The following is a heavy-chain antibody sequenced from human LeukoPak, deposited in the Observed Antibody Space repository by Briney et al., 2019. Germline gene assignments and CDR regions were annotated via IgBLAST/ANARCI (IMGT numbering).Heavy chain of an antibody. D-gene: IGHD3-10*01. CDR1: GFTFSSYG. V-gene: IGHV3-23*01. CDR3: AKEGVGITMVRGVIIFPSPTYYFDY. Sequence: PGGSLRLSCAASGFTFSSYGMGWVRQAPGKGLEWVSAISGSGGSTYYADSVKGRFTISRDNSKNTLYLQMNSLRAEDTAVYYCAKEGVGITMVRGVIIFPSPTYYFDYWGQGTLVTVSS. CDR2: ISGSGGST. J-gene: IGHJ4*02.